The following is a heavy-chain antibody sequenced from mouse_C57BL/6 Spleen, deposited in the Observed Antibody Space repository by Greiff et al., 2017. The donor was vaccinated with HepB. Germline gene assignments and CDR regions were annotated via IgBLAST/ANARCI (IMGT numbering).Heavy chain of an antibody. V-gene: IGHV1-66*01. J-gene: IGHJ1*03. D-gene: IGHD2-3*01. CDR2: IYPGSGNT. CDR1: GYSFTSYY. Sequence: QVQLQQSGPELVKPGASVKISCKASGYSFTSYYIHWVKQRPGQGLEWIGWIYPGSGNTKYNEKFKGKATLTADTSSSTAYMQLSSLTSEDSAVYYCAREVLLRYFDVWGTGTTVTVSS. CDR3: AREVLLRYFDV.